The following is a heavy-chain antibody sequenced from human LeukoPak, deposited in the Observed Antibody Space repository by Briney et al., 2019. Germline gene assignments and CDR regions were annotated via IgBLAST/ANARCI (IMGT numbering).Heavy chain of an antibody. V-gene: IGHV3-30*04. J-gene: IGHJ4*02. D-gene: IGHD3-16*02. CDR1: GFTFSSYA. CDR3: AREGPSYDYVWGSYLDY. Sequence: GGSLRLSCAASGFTFSSYAVHWVRQAPGKGLEWVAVISYDGSNKYYADSVKGRFTISRDNSKNTLYLQMNSLRAEDTAVYYCAREGPSYDYVWGSYLDYWGQGTLVTVSS. CDR2: ISYDGSNK.